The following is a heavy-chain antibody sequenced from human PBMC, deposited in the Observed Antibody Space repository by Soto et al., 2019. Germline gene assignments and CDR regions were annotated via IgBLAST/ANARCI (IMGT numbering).Heavy chain of an antibody. CDR3: AKDIETGYGGPTHN. D-gene: IGHD3-9*01. J-gene: IGHJ4*02. V-gene: IGHV3-30*18. Sequence: GGSLRLSCAASGFTFSSYGMHWVRQAPGKGLEWVAVISYDGSNKYYADSVKGRFTISRDNSKKTMYLQMNSLRAEDTAVYYCAKDIETGYGGPTHNWGQGTLVTVSS. CDR2: ISYDGSNK. CDR1: GFTFSSYG.